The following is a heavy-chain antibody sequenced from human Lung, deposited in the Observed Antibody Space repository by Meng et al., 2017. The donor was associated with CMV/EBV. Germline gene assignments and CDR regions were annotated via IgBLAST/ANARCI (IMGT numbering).Heavy chain of an antibody. CDR2: ISWNSANI. D-gene: IGHD6-19*01. Sequence: SLKISCAASGFTFDDYAMHWVRQAPGKGLEWVSGISWNSANIAYADSVKGRFTISRDNANNSLFLQMNSLRAEDTAFYYCTRIALAFDYWGQGERVNVAS. CDR3: TRIALAFDY. V-gene: IGHV3-9*01. J-gene: IGHJ4*02. CDR1: GFTFDDYA.